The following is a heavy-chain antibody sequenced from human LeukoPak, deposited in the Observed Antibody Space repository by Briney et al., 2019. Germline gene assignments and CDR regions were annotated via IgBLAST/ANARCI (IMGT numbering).Heavy chain of an antibody. CDR2: ISWNSGSI. D-gene: IGHD2-2*01. V-gene: IGHV3-9*01. J-gene: IGHJ4*02. CDR3: ARDGGYCSSTSCPYFDY. CDR1: GFTFDDYA. Sequence: GGSLRLSCAASGFTFDDYAMHWVRQAPGKGLEWVSGISWNSGSIGYADSVKGRFTISRDNAKNTLYLQMNSLRAEDTAVYYCARDGGYCSSTSCPYFDYWGQGTLVTVSS.